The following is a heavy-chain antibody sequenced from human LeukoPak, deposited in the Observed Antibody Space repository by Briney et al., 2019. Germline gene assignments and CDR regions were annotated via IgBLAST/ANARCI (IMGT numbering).Heavy chain of an antibody. V-gene: IGHV3-30*18. D-gene: IGHD5-24*01. J-gene: IGHJ4*02. CDR3: AKDSEEMATIWICIDY. CDR2: ISYDGSNK. Sequence: GRSQRLSCAASGFTFSSYGMHWVRQAPGKGLEWVAVISYDGSNKYYAASVKGRFTISRDNSKNTLYLQMNSLRAEDTAVYYCAKDSEEMATIWICIDYWGQGTLVTVSS. CDR1: GFTFSSYG.